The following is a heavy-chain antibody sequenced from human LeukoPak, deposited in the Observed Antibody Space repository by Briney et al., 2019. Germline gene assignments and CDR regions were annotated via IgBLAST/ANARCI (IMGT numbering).Heavy chain of an antibody. D-gene: IGHD3-10*01. CDR2: ISWNSGSI. Sequence: GRSLRLSCAASGFTFDDYAMHWVRQAPGNGLEWVSGISWNSGSIGYADSVKGRFTISRDNAKNSLYLQMNSLRAEDTALYYCAKEPIYVGYYGMDVWGQGTTVTVSS. CDR1: GFTFDDYA. V-gene: IGHV3-9*01. J-gene: IGHJ6*02. CDR3: AKEPIYVGYYGMDV.